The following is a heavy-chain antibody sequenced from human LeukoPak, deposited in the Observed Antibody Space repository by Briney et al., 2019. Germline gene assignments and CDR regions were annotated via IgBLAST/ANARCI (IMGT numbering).Heavy chain of an antibody. CDR1: GGSFSAYY. D-gene: IGHD2/OR15-2a*01. CDR3: ARVDKNGGTTFNY. Sequence: SETLSLTCAVYGGSFSAYYWGWIRQPPGKGPEWIGEINHSGGTNYNPSLKSRVTISVDTSKNQFSLKLSSVTAADTAIYYCARVDKNGGTTFNYWGQGTLVTVSS. V-gene: IGHV4-34*01. CDR2: INHSGGT. J-gene: IGHJ4*02.